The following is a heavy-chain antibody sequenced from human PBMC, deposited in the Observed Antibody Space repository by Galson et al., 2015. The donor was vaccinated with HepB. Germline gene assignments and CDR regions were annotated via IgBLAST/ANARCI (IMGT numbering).Heavy chain of an antibody. J-gene: IGHJ6*02. CDR1: GFTFSNYW. CDR3: AREAFGDFWSGFLNYYHFNGMDV. CDR2: IKGDGSEK. Sequence: SLRLSCAASGFTFSNYWMSWARQAPGKGLEWVAKIKGDGSEKDYVDSVKGRFTISRDNTKNSLHLQMNSLRAEDTAVYYCAREAFGDFWSGFLNYYHFNGMDVWGQGTTVTVSS. D-gene: IGHD3-3*01. V-gene: IGHV3-7*03.